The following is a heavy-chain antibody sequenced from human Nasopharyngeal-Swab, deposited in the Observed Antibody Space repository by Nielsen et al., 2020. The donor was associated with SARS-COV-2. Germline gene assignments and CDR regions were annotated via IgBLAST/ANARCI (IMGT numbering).Heavy chain of an antibody. CDR2: IGDKEHNYAT. CDR3: TTDYYFDY. CDR1: GFVFIGPA. V-gene: IGHV3-73*01. Sequence: GSLNPSCAASGFVFIGPAMHSVRQASRKGLVRVGRIGDKEHNYATTYAESMKGRFTISRDDSKNTAFLQIDSLKIEDTALYYCTTDYYFDYWGQGTLVTVSS. J-gene: IGHJ4*02.